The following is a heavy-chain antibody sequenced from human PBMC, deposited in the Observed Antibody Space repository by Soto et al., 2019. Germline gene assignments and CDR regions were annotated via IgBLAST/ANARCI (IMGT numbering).Heavy chain of an antibody. CDR2: ISGSGGTT. CDR1: GFTFSNYA. Sequence: PGGSLRLSCAASGFTFSNYAMSWVRQAPGKGLEWVSTISGSGGTTYYADSVKGRFTISRDNSKNTLYLQMKSLSADDTALYYCARDQSIEEVAYGYSFWGQGTLVTVSS. V-gene: IGHV3-23*01. J-gene: IGHJ4*02. D-gene: IGHD2-21*01. CDR3: ARDQSIEEVAYGYSF.